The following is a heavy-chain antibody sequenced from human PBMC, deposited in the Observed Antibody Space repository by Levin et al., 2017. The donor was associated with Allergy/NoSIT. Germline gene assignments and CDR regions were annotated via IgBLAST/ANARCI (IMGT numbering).Heavy chain of an antibody. CDR2: INSDGSST. J-gene: IGHJ4*02. Sequence: GESLKISCAASGFTFSSYWMHWVRQAPGKGLVWVSRINSDGSSTSYADSVKGRFTISRDNAKNTLYLQMNSLRAEDTAVYYCASGDTAMGTDYWGQGTLVTVSS. D-gene: IGHD5-18*01. CDR3: ASGDTAMGTDY. V-gene: IGHV3-74*01. CDR1: GFTFSSYW.